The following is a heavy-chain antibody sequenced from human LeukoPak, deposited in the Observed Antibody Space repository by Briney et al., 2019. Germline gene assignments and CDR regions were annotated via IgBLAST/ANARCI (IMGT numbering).Heavy chain of an antibody. V-gene: IGHV4-59*12. J-gene: IGHJ4*02. CDR3: ARGGGNSVHSTSWDY. D-gene: IGHD4-23*01. CDR2: IYYSGST. Sequence: PSETLSLTCTVSGGSISSYYWSWIRQPPGRGLEWIGYIYYSGSTNYNPSLKSRVTISVDTSKNQFSLKLSSVTAADTAVYYCARGGGNSVHSTSWDYWGQGTLVTVSS. CDR1: GGSISSYY.